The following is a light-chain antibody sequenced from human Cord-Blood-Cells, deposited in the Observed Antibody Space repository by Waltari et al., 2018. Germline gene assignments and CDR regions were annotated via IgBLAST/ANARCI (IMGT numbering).Light chain of an antibody. Sequence: IQMTQAPSALPASAGDRVTITRQGKQDISNYVNWYQQKPGKGTKLLIYDASNLGTGVPSRFSGSRSGTDFTLTISSLQAEDIARYYCQQYDNLPMYTFGQGTKLEVK. CDR2: DAS. J-gene: IGKJ2*01. CDR3: QQYDNLPMYT. V-gene: IGKV1-33*01. CDR1: QDISNY.